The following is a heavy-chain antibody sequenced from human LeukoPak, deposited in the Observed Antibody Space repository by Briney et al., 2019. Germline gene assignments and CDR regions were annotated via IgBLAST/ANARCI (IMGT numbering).Heavy chain of an antibody. D-gene: IGHD2-15*01. CDR1: GGSISSYY. Sequence: PSGTLSLTCTVSGGSISSYYWSWIRQPPGKGLEWIGYIYYSGSTNYNPSLKSRVTITVDTSKNQFSLKLSSVTAADTAVYYCAGGDCSGGTCYSPPLDYWGQGTLVTVSS. CDR2: IYYSGST. J-gene: IGHJ4*02. CDR3: AGGDCSGGTCYSPPLDY. V-gene: IGHV4-59*12.